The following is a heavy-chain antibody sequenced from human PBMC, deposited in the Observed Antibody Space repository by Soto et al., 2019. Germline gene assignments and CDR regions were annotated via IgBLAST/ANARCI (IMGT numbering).Heavy chain of an antibody. CDR3: ARVFVRYFDWLKGYFDY. CDR2: ISAYNGNT. V-gene: IGHV1-18*01. D-gene: IGHD3-9*01. CDR1: AYTFTSYV. Sequence: ASVNVSCKASAYTFTSYVSSWVRQAPGQGLEWMGWISAYNGNTNYAQKLQGRVTMTTDTSTSTAYMELRSLRSDDTAVYYCARVFVRYFDWLKGYFDYWGQGTLVTVSS. J-gene: IGHJ4*02.